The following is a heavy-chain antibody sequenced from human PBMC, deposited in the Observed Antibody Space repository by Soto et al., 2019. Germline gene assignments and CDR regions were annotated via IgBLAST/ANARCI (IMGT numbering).Heavy chain of an antibody. J-gene: IGHJ6*02. CDR2: NSSSSSYI. D-gene: IGHD1-26*01. CDR3: ARDPPARWELTDHYYYYGMDV. V-gene: IGHV3-21*01. CDR1: GFTFSSYS. Sequence: EVQLVESGGGLVKPGGSLRLSCAASGFTFSSYSMNWVRQAPGKGLEWVSSNSSSSSYIYYADSVKGRFTISRDNAKNSLYLQMNSLRAEDTAVYYCARDPPARWELTDHYYYYGMDVWGQGTTVTVSS.